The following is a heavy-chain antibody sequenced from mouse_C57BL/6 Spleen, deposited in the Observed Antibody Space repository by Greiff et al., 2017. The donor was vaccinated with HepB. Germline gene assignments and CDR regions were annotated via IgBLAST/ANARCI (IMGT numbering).Heavy chain of an antibody. CDR1: GFSLTSYG. Sequence: QVHVKQSGPGLVQPSQSLSITCTVSGFSLTSYGVHWVRQSPGKGLEWLGVIWSGGSTDYNAAFISRLSISKDNSKSQVFFKMNSLQADDTAIYYCARGNPLFAYWGQGTLVTVSA. CDR3: ARGNPLFAY. V-gene: IGHV2-2*01. J-gene: IGHJ3*01. CDR2: IWSGGST.